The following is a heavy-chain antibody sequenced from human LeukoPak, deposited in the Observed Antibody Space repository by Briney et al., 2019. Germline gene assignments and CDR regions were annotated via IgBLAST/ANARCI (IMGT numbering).Heavy chain of an antibody. V-gene: IGHV1-46*01. CDR3: ARDSADYGDYDY. J-gene: IGHJ4*02. D-gene: IGHD4-17*01. CDR2: INPSGGST. CDR1: GYTFTNYF. Sequence: ASVTVSFTASGYTFTNYFMRWVRQAPGQGLDWMGIINPSGGSTSYSQQFQGRVTMTRDTSTSTVYMELSSLRSEDTAVYYCARDSADYGDYDYWGQGTLVTVSS.